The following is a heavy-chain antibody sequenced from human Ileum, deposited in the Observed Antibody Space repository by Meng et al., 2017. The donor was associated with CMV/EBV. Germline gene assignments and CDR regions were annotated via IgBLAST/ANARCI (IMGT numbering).Heavy chain of an antibody. CDR3: ARPSDGYNYPY. V-gene: IGHV3-48*04. CDR1: GFTFSSYS. CDR2: ISSSSRTI. J-gene: IGHJ4*02. D-gene: IGHD5-24*01. Sequence: LSLTCAASGFTFSSYSMNWVRQAPGKGLEWVSYISSSSRTIYYADSVKGRFTISRDNAKNSLYLQMKSLRAEDTAVYYCARPSDGYNYPYWGQGTLVTVSS.